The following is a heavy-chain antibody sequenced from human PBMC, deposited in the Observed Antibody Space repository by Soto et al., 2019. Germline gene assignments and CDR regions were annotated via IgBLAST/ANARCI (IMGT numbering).Heavy chain of an antibody. CDR3: ARVQAAINWSDP. D-gene: IGHD2-2*01. Sequence: PSGTLSLTCAVCGGSISNGDYYWSWIRQPPGKGLEWIGFIYYSGSTYYNPSLKSRLIISIDTSKNQFSLILSSVTAAARAVYYCARVQAAINWSDPWGQGTLVTVSS. V-gene: IGHV4-30-4*01. CDR2: IYYSGST. CDR1: GGSISNGDYY. J-gene: IGHJ5*02.